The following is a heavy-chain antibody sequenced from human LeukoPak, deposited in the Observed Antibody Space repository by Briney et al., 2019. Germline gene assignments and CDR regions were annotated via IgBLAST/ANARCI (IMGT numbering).Heavy chain of an antibody. CDR2: ISSSSIYI. Sequence: GGSLRLSCTASGFNFITYSMNWVRQAPGKGLEWVSSISSSSIYIFYADSVKGRFTISRDNAKNSLYLQMNSLRAEDTAVYYCVYSGDYEKGYWGQGTLVTVSS. J-gene: IGHJ4*02. CDR3: VYSGDYEKGY. D-gene: IGHD4-17*01. CDR1: GFNFITYS. V-gene: IGHV3-21*01.